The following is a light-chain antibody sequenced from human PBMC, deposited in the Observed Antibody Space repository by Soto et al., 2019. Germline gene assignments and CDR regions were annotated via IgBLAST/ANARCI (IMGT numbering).Light chain of an antibody. J-gene: IGLJ2*01. Sequence: QSALTQPASVSGSPGQSITISCTGTSSDFGGYNFVSWYQHHPAKAPKLMIYDVSNRPSGVSNRFSGSKSGNTASLTISGLQAEDEAHYYCSSFTSSDTLVVFGGGTKLTVL. CDR3: SSFTSSDTLVV. CDR2: DVS. V-gene: IGLV2-14*03. CDR1: SSDFGGYNF.